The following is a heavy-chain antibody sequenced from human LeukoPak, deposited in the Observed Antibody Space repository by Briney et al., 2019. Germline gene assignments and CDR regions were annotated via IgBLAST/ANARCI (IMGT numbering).Heavy chain of an antibody. J-gene: IGHJ3*02. CDR1: GFTFSNYW. V-gene: IGHV3-74*01. CDR2: ISGDGATT. CDR3: ARITINGNAFDI. Sequence: PGGSLRLSCAASGFTFSNYWMHWVRQVPGKGLVWVSRISGDGATTAYADSVKGRFTISRDNAKSTLYLQMNSLRAEDAAVYYCARITINGNAFDIWGQGTMVTVSS. D-gene: IGHD1-20*01.